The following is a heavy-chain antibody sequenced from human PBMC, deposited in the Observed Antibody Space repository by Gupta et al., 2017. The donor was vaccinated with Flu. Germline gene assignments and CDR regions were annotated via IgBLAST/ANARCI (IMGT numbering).Heavy chain of an antibody. V-gene: IGHV1-18*01. CDR3: ARDQGDVVRVPSAINFDY. J-gene: IGHJ4*02. D-gene: IGHD3-10*02. CDR2: ISAYNGNT. CDR1: GYTFTNYG. Sequence: QGQLVQSGAEVKKPGASVKVSCKASGYTFTNYGISWVRQAPGQGLEWMGWISAYNGNTKYGQKVQDRVTMTTDTSTSTAYMELRSLRSDDTAVYYCARDQGDVVRVPSAINFDYWGQGTLVTVS.